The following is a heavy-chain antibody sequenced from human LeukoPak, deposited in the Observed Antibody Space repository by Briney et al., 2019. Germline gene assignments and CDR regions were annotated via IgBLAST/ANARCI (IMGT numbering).Heavy chain of an antibody. CDR1: GFRFSDYY. D-gene: IGHD2-2*01. Sequence: GGSLRLSCAASGFRFSDYYMGWIRQAPGKGLEGVSYISYKNDDIFYADSVKGRFTISRDNARNLLYLQMNSLRAEDTAVYYCARDIVPAGLFFDYWGQGSLVTVSS. CDR3: ARDIVPAGLFFDY. CDR2: ISYKNDDI. V-gene: IGHV3-11*04. J-gene: IGHJ4*02.